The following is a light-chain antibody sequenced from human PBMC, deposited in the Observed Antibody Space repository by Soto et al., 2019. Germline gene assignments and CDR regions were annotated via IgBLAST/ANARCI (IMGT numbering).Light chain of an antibody. CDR1: IPSIGSNH. V-gene: IGLV1-47*02. CDR2: TNN. J-gene: IGLJ2*01. CDR3: AAWHDNLSGVI. Sequence: QAVVTQPPSASGTPGQRVTISCSGSIPSIGSNHVYWYQHLPGTAPKLLISTNNQRPSGVPDRFSGSKSGTSASLAISGLRSEDEADYYCAAWHDNLSGVIFGGGTKLTVL.